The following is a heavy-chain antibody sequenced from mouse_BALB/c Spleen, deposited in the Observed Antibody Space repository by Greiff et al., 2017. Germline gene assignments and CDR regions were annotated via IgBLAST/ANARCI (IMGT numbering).Heavy chain of an antibody. J-gene: IGHJ4*01. V-gene: IGHV8-12*01. Sequence: QVTLKVSGPGILQPSQTLSLTCSFSGFSLSTSGMGVSWIRQPSGKGLEWLAHIYWDDDKRYNPSLKSRLTISKDTSRNQVFLKITSVDTADTATYYCARRGDYYNEAMDYWGQGTSVTVSS. CDR2: IYWDDDK. CDR1: GFSLSTSGMG. CDR3: ARRGDYYNEAMDY. D-gene: IGHD1-1*02.